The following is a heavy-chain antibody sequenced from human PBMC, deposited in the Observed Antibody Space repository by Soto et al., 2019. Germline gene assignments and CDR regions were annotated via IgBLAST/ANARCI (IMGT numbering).Heavy chain of an antibody. J-gene: IGHJ4*02. CDR2: MSFDGSNK. V-gene: IGHV3-30*18. CDR1: GFTFSSYA. Sequence: QVQLVESGGGVVQPGRSLRLSCAASGFTFSSYAMHWVRQAPGKGLEWVAVMSFDGSNKYYADSVQGRFTLSRDNSKHTLYLQMNSLRPEDTAVYYCAKDPGYGDYEDYFDYWGQGTLVTVSS. D-gene: IGHD4-17*01. CDR3: AKDPGYGDYEDYFDY.